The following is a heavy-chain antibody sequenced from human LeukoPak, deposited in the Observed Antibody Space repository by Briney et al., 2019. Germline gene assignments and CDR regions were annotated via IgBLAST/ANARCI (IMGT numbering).Heavy chain of an antibody. CDR2: ISYDGSNE. D-gene: IGHD2-2*01. Sequence: PGGSLRLSCAASGFTFSSYAMHWVRQAPGKGLQWLAFISYDGSNEYYADSVKGRFTISRDNSKNTLYLQMNSLSAEDTAVFYCARGKLGYCSGTTCPAFDCWGQGTLVTVSS. CDR3: ARGKLGYCSGTTCPAFDC. J-gene: IGHJ4*02. CDR1: GFTFSSYA. V-gene: IGHV3-30-3*01.